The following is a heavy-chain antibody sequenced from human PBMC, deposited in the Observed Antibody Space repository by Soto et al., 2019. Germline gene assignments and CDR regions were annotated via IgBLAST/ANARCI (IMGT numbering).Heavy chain of an antibody. CDR3: ARVSTERWLQFGRVYFDY. J-gene: IGHJ4*02. CDR1: GYTFTSYY. Sequence: GASVKVSCKASGYTFTSYYMHWVRQAPGQGLEWMGIINPSGGSTSYAQKFQRRVTMTRDTSTSTVYMELGSLRSEDTAVYYCARVSTERWLQFGRVYFDYWGQGTLVTVSS. D-gene: IGHD5-12*01. CDR2: INPSGGST. V-gene: IGHV1-46*03.